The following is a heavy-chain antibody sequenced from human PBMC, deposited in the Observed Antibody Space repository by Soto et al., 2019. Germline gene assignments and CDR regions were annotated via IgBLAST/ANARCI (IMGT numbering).Heavy chain of an antibody. Sequence: QVQLVQSGAEVKKPGSSVKVSCKASGGTFSSYAITWVRQAPGQGLEWMGGIIPIFGTANYAQKFQGRVTITEDEATSTDYMDQSSLRAVDTAFYYCATQGDGSCSYYYGMDVWGQGTTVTVSS. J-gene: IGHJ6*02. D-gene: IGHD3-22*01. CDR1: GGTFSSYA. CDR3: ATQGDGSCSYYYGMDV. CDR2: IIPIFGTA. V-gene: IGHV1-69*12.